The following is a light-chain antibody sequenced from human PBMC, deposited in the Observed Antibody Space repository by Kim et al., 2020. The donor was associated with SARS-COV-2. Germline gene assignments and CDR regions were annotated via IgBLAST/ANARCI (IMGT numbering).Light chain of an antibody. CDR2: DVT. Sequence: GQSITTSCTGNPPDGSDYDYVSWYQHRPGNPPQLIIYDVTNRPSGVSDRFSGSKSGNTASLTISGLQSEDEADYHCSAYTSSSTWVFGGGTQLTVL. J-gene: IGLJ3*02. V-gene: IGLV2-14*03. CDR1: PPDGSDYDY. CDR3: SAYTSSSTWV.